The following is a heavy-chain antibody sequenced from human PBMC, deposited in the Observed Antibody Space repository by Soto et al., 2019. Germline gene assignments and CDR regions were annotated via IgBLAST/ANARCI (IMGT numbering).Heavy chain of an antibody. CDR2: NYDSGST. Sequence: SETLSLTCAVSGYSISTGFNWAWIRQPPGKGLEWIGSNYDSGSTYYNLSLKSRVTISVDTTKNQFSLKLISVTAADTAVYYCAEYRSYGYYCDYWGQGTLVTVSS. J-gene: IGHJ4*02. CDR1: GYSISTGFN. D-gene: IGHD6-6*01. CDR3: AEYRSYGYYCDY. V-gene: IGHV4-38-2*01.